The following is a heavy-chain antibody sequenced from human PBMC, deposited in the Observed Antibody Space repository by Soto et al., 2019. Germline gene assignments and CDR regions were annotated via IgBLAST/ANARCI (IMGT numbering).Heavy chain of an antibody. CDR1: GYTFTGYY. Sequence: GASVTVSCKASGYTFTGYYMHWVRQAPGQGLEWMGWINPNSGGTNYAQKFQGWVTMTRDTSISTAYMELSRLRSDDTAVYYCASSRSGYYNTPWFDPWGQGTLVTVSS. CDR3: ASSRSGYYNTPWFDP. V-gene: IGHV1-2*04. D-gene: IGHD3-22*01. J-gene: IGHJ5*02. CDR2: INPNSGGT.